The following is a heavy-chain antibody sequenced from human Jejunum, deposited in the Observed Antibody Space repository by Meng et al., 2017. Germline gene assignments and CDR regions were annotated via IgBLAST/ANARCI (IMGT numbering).Heavy chain of an antibody. CDR1: GGSVTNGDYY. CDR3: ASPAGISSWYWSFDI. D-gene: IGHD6-13*01. Sequence: SETLSLTCTVSGGSVTNGDYYWSWLRPLPGQGLEWIGYIYYSGATYYTPTLRGRLTMSLDTSKNQFSLKLNSVTAADTALCYGASPAGISSWYWSFDIWGQGTMVTVSS. J-gene: IGHJ3*02. CDR2: IYYSGAT. V-gene: IGHV4-31*03.